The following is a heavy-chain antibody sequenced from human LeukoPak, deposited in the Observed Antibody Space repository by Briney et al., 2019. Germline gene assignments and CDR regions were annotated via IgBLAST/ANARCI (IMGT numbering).Heavy chain of an antibody. V-gene: IGHV3-43*02. CDR1: GFTFDDYA. CDR2: ISGDGGST. Sequence: GGSLRLSCAASGFTFDDYAMHWVRQAPGKGLEWVSLISGDGGSTYYADSVKGRFTISRDNSKNSLYLQINRLRTEDTALYYCAKDGSHSSGWYNYWGQGTLVTVSS. D-gene: IGHD6-19*01. J-gene: IGHJ4*02. CDR3: AKDGSHSSGWYNY.